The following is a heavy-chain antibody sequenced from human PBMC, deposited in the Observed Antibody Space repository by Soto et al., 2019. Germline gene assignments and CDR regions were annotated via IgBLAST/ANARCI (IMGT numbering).Heavy chain of an antibody. V-gene: IGHV3-74*01. CDR3: ARDVQLQSFDY. J-gene: IGHJ4*02. Sequence: GGSLRLSCSASGFTFSSYWMHWVRQAPGKGLVWVSRINNDGDSTSYADSVKGRFTISRDNAKNTLYLQMNSLRAEDTAVYYCARDVQLQSFDYWGQGALVTVSS. CDR1: GFTFSSYW. D-gene: IGHD5-18*01. CDR2: INNDGDST.